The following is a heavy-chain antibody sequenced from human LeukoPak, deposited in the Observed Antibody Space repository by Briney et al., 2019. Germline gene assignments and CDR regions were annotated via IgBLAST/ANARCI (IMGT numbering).Heavy chain of an antibody. Sequence: GGSLRLSCAASGFTFSSYGMHWVRQAPGKGLEWVAVISYDGSNKYYADSVKGRFTVSRDTSKDTLYLQMNSLRAEDTAVYYCARHGSGEIDYWGQGTLVTVSS. CDR3: ARHGSGEIDY. J-gene: IGHJ4*02. CDR1: GFTFSSYG. CDR2: ISYDGSNK. D-gene: IGHD3-10*01. V-gene: IGHV3-30*03.